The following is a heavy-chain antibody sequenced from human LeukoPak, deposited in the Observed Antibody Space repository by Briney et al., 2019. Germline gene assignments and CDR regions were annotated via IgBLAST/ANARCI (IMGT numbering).Heavy chain of an antibody. Sequence: GGSLRLSCAASGFTFSSYAMSWVRQAPGKGLEWVSLISSSGDSAYFADSVKGRFTVSRDNSKNTLYLQMNSLRAEDTAIYYCAKDKGRISIAAPKDAFDIWGQGTMVTVSS. J-gene: IGHJ3*02. CDR1: GFTFSSYA. CDR3: AKDKGRISIAAPKDAFDI. CDR2: ISSSGDSA. D-gene: IGHD6-6*01. V-gene: IGHV3-23*01.